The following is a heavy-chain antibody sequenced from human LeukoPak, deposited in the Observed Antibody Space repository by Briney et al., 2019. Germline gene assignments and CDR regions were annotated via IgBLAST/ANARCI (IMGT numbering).Heavy chain of an antibody. CDR2: ITSSSSSI. V-gene: IGHV3-21*01. CDR3: ARVSACCGSDY. J-gene: IGHJ4*02. Sequence: GGSLRLSCAASGFTFSSYAMSWVRQAPGKGLEWVSSITSSSSSIYYADSVKGRFTISRDNAKNSLYLQMNSLRAEDTAVYYCARVSACCGSDYWGQGTLVTVSS. CDR1: GFTFSSYA. D-gene: IGHD2-21*01.